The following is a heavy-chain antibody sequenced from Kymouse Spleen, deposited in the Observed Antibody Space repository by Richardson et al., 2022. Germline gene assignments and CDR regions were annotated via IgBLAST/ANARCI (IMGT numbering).Heavy chain of an antibody. J-gene: IGHJ4*02. CDR2: INHSGST. CDR3: ARHDYSNYYFDY. CDR1: GGSFSGYY. V-gene: IGHV4-34*01. Sequence: QVQLQQWGAGLLKPSETLSLTCAVYGGSFSGYYWSWIRQPPGKGLEWIGEINHSGSTNYNPSLKSRVTISVDTSKNQFSLKLSSVTAADTAVYYCARHDYSNYYFDYWGQGTLVTVSS. D-gene: IGHD4-11,IGHD4-11*01.